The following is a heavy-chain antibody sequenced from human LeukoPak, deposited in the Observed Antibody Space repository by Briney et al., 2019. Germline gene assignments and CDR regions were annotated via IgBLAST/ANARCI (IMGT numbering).Heavy chain of an antibody. J-gene: IGHJ4*02. V-gene: IGHV1-2*02. D-gene: IGHD6-6*01. CDR1: GYTFTDYY. Sequence: GASVKVSCKASGYTFTDYYMHWVRQAPGQGLEWMGWINPNSGGTNFAQKFQGRVAMTRDTSISTAYMELGSLRSDDTAVYYGARARWQLVPYFDSWGQGTLATVSA. CDR3: ARARWQLVPYFDS. CDR2: INPNSGGT.